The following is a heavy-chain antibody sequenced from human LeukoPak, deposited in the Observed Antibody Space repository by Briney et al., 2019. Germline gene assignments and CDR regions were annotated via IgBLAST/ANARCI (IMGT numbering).Heavy chain of an antibody. J-gene: IGHJ5*02. Sequence: AASVKVSCKASGYTFTSYYMHWVRQAPGQGLEWMGIINPSGGSTSYAQKFQGRVTMTRDTSTGTVYMELSSLRSEDTAVYYCARDRNYDSSGSTFDPWGQGTLVTVSS. V-gene: IGHV1-46*01. D-gene: IGHD3-22*01. CDR1: GYTFTSYY. CDR2: INPSGGST. CDR3: ARDRNYDSSGSTFDP.